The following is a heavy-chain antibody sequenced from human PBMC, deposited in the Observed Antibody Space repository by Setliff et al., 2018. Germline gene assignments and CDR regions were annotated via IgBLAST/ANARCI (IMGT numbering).Heavy chain of an antibody. CDR2: IYGGGGNGGRNT. CDR3: ARERHLLSTVVIFGLFDF. CDR1: GFVFSTYD. V-gene: IGHV3-NL1*01. Sequence: PGGSLRLSCAASGFVFSTYDMNWVRQAPGKGLQWVSGIYGGGGNGGRNTFYADSVKGRFTISRDNSKNTLSLQIYSLRTEDTALYYCARERHLLSTVVIFGLFDFWGQGALVTVSS. J-gene: IGHJ4*02. D-gene: IGHD3-3*01.